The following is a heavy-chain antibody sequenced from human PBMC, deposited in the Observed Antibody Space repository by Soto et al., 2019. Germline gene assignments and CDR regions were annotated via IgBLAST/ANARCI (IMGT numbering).Heavy chain of an antibody. Sequence: PSETLSLTCTVSGGSISSGGYYWSWIRQHPGKGLEWIGYIYYSGSTYYNPSLKSRVTISVDTSKNQFSLKLSSVTAADTAVYYCATRPPGGPYRGVFDYWSQGTLVTVSS. CDR3: ATRPPGGPYRGVFDY. CDR1: GGSISSGGYY. D-gene: IGHD3-10*01. V-gene: IGHV4-31*03. J-gene: IGHJ4*02. CDR2: IYYSGST.